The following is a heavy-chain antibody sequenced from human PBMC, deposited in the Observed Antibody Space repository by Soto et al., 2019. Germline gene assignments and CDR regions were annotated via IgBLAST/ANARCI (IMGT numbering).Heavy chain of an antibody. CDR3: AKGPSVLEWELEYYFDY. CDR1: GFTFSSYA. Sequence: GGSLRLSCAASGFTFSSYAMSWVRQAPGKGLEWVSAISGSGGSTYYADSVKGRFTISRDNSKNTLYLQMNSLRAEDTAVYYCAKGPSVLEWELEYYFDYWGQGTLVTVSS. D-gene: IGHD1-26*01. J-gene: IGHJ4*02. CDR2: ISGSGGST. V-gene: IGHV3-23*01.